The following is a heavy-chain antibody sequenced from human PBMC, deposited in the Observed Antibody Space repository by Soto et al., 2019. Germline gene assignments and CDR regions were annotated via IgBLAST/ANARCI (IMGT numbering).Heavy chain of an antibody. J-gene: IGHJ4*02. CDR3: AKDNRSYYGSGRTFDY. CDR2: ISGSGGST. CDR1: GFTFSSYA. D-gene: IGHD3-10*01. Sequence: GGSLRLSCAASGFTFSSYAMSWVRQAPGKGLEWVSAISGSGGSTYYADSVKGRFTISRDNSKNTLYLQMNSLRAEDTAVYYCAKDNRSYYGSGRTFDYWGQGTLVTVSS. V-gene: IGHV3-23*01.